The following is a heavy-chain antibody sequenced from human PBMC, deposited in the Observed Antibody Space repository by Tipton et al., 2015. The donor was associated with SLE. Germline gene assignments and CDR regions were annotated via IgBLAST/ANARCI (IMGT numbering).Heavy chain of an antibody. V-gene: IGHV3-30-3*01. J-gene: IGHJ3*02. CDR2: ISYDGSNK. Sequence: SLRLSCAASGFTFSSYAMHWVRQAPGKGLEWVAVISYDGSNKYYADSVKGRFTISRDNSKNTLYLQMNSLRAEDTAVYCCARGHGSGNGVAVDIGGQGTMVTVSS. CDR3: ARGHGSGNGVAVDI. D-gene: IGHD3-10*01. CDR1: GFTFSSYA.